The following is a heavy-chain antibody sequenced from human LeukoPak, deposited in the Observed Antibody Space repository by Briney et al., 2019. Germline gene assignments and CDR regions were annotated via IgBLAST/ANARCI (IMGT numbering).Heavy chain of an antibody. J-gene: IGHJ3*02. CDR2: INHSGST. Sequence: SETLSLTCAVYGGSFSGYYWSWIRQPPGKGLEWIGEINHSGSTNYNPPLKSRVTISVDTSKNQFSLKLSSVTAADTAVYYCARGGRGYLAAFDIWGQGTMVTVSS. D-gene: IGHD2-21*01. CDR3: ARGGRGYLAAFDI. V-gene: IGHV4-34*01. CDR1: GGSFSGYY.